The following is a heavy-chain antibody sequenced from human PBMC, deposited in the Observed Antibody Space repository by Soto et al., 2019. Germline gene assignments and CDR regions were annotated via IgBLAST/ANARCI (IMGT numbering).Heavy chain of an antibody. J-gene: IGHJ4*02. CDR2: ISYDGSNK. CDR1: GFTFSSYA. D-gene: IGHD5-18*01. Sequence: GGSLRLSCAASGFTFSSYAMHWVRQAPGKGLEWVAVISYDGSNKYYADSVKGRFTISRDNSKNTLYLQMNSLRAEDTAVYYCARVPVDTAMVTGLVFDYWGQGTLVTVSS. V-gene: IGHV3-30-3*01. CDR3: ARVPVDTAMVTGLVFDY.